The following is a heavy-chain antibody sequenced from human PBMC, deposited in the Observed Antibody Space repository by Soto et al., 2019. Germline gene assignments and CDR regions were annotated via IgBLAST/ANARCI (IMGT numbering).Heavy chain of an antibody. CDR2: INPNSGGT. J-gene: IGHJ6*02. CDR1: GYTFTGYY. CDR3: AREGNYYDSSGYYYGMDV. D-gene: IGHD3-22*01. Sequence: ASVKVSCKASGYTFTGYYMHWVRQAPGQGLEWMGWINPNSGGTNYAQKFQGRVTMTRDTSISTAYMELSRLRSDDTAVYCCAREGNYYDSSGYYYGMDVWGQGTTVTVSS. V-gene: IGHV1-2*02.